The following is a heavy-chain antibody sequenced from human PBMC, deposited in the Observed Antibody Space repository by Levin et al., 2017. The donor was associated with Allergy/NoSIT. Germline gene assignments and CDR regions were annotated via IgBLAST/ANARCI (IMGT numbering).Heavy chain of an antibody. Sequence: PGGSLRLSCAASGFIFSSYSMNWVRQAPGKGLEWVSYISSGSSTIYYADSVKGRFTISRDNAKNSLYLQMDSLRDEDTAVYYCARDPSSDYYDSSGYHHTIYYYGMDVWGQGTTVTVSS. D-gene: IGHD3-22*01. CDR1: GFIFSSYS. CDR2: ISSGSSTI. CDR3: ARDPSSDYYDSSGYHHTIYYYGMDV. V-gene: IGHV3-48*02. J-gene: IGHJ6*02.